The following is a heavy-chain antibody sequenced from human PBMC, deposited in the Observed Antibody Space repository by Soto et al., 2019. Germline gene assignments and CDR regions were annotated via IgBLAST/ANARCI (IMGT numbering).Heavy chain of an antibody. J-gene: IGHJ4*02. CDR3: ARDINTFTATGTSAHFDY. D-gene: IGHD2-15*01. Sequence: GGSLRLSCAASGFTFSSYSMNWVRQAPGKGLEWVSSISSSSSYIYYADSVKGRFTISRDNAKNSLYLQMNSLRAEDTAVYYCARDINTFTATGTSAHFDYWGQGTLVTVSS. CDR2: ISSSSSYI. CDR1: GFTFSSYS. V-gene: IGHV3-21*01.